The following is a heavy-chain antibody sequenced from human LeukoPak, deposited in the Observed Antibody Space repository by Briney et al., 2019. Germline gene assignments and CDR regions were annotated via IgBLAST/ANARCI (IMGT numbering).Heavy chain of an antibody. J-gene: IGHJ4*02. CDR1: GFTFSSYA. D-gene: IGHD3-22*01. CDR3: AKDTGEYYDSSGYYGDDY. Sequence: PGGSLRLSCAASGFTFSSYAMSWVRQAPGKGLEWVSAISGSGGSTYYADSVKGRFTISRDNSKNTLYLQTNSLRAEDTAVYYCAKDTGEYYDSSGYYGDDYWGQGTLVTVSS. CDR2: ISGSGGST. V-gene: IGHV3-23*01.